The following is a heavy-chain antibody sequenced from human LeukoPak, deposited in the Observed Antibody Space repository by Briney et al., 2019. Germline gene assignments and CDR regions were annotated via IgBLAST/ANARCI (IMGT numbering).Heavy chain of an antibody. J-gene: IGHJ6*03. Sequence: GASVKVSCKASGYTFTSYGISWVRQAPGQGLEWMGWISAYNGNTNYAQKLQGRVTMTTDTSTSTAYMELRSLRSDDTAVYYCARAIVVPAAPRDYYYYMDVWGKGTTVTVSS. V-gene: IGHV1-18*01. CDR1: GYTFTSYG. CDR3: ARAIVVPAAPRDYYYYMDV. D-gene: IGHD2-2*01. CDR2: ISAYNGNT.